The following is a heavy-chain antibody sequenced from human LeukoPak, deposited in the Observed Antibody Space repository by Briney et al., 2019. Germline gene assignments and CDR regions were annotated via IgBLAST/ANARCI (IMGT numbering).Heavy chain of an antibody. Sequence: GGSLRLSCTASGFTFVDYALSWVRQAPGKGPEWVGFIRSKSNGGTTEYAASVKGRFTFSRDDSKSIAYLQMNSLRAEDTAVYYCARTRKDYDYVWGSYRVGYFDYWGQGTLVTVSS. V-gene: IGHV3-49*04. J-gene: IGHJ4*02. CDR1: GFTFVDYA. CDR2: IRSKSNGGTT. CDR3: ARTRKDYDYVWGSYRVGYFDY. D-gene: IGHD3-16*02.